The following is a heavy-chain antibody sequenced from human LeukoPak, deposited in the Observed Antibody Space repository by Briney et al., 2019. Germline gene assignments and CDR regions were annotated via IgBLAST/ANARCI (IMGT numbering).Heavy chain of an antibody. CDR3: ARGFGDWGLSWFDP. D-gene: IGHD3-10*01. V-gene: IGHV4-59*01. J-gene: IGHJ5*02. CDR1: GGSISSYH. Sequence: SETLSLTCTVSGGSISSYHWSWIRQPPGKGLEWIGYIHYSGSTDYNPSLKSRVTISGDTSKHQLSLKLTSVTAADTAVYYCARGFGDWGLSWFDPWGQGTLVTVSS. CDR2: IHYSGST.